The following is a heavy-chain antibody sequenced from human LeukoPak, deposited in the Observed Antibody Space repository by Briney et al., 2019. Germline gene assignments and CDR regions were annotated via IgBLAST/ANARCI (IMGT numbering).Heavy chain of an antibody. CDR1: AGSIGSYY. Sequence: SETLSLTCTVSAGSIGSYYWSWIRQPPGKGLEWIGYIYYSGSTNYNPSLKSRVTISVDTSKNQFSLRLSSVTAADTAVYYCARVTGYMIEDYFDYWGQGTLVTVSS. CDR3: ARVTGYMIEDYFDY. V-gene: IGHV4-59*01. J-gene: IGHJ4*02. D-gene: IGHD3-22*01. CDR2: IYYSGST.